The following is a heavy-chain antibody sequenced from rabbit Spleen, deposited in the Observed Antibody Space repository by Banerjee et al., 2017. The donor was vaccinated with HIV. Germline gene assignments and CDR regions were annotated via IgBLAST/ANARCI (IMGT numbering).Heavy chain of an antibody. Sequence: QEQLVESGGDLVKPGASLTLTCTASGFSFSSNYMCWVRQAPGKGLEWIACIYAGSSGNTWYASWVNGRFSISRSTSLNTVTLQMTSLTAADTATYFCARVYSPLKYYDLWGQGTLVTVS. V-gene: IGHV1S45*01. CDR2: IYAGSSGNT. D-gene: IGHD7-1*01. CDR3: ARVYSPLKYYDL. CDR1: GFSFSSNY. J-gene: IGHJ4*01.